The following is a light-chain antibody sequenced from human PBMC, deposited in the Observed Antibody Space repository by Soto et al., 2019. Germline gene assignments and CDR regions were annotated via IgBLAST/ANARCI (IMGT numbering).Light chain of an antibody. CDR3: EQYKNWPQT. CDR1: QSVSTN. J-gene: IGKJ1*01. V-gene: IGKV3-15*01. Sequence: EVVMTQSPATLSVSPGETATLSCRASQSVSTNLAWYQQKPGQAPRLLIYAASTRASGIPDRFSGSGSATEFTLTISSLQSEDFAVYYCEQYKNWPQTFGHGTKVDIK. CDR2: AAS.